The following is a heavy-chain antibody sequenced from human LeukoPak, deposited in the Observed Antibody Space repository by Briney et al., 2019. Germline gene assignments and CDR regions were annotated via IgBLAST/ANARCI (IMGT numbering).Heavy chain of an antibody. J-gene: IGHJ4*02. Sequence: ASVKVSCKASGYTFTGYYMHWVRQAPGQGLGWMGWINPNHGGTHYAQKFQGRVTMTRDTSITTAYMELRSLRSDDTAVYYCARGGNSGWRTPNDDYWGQGTLVTVSS. CDR3: ARGGNSGWRTPNDDY. V-gene: IGHV1-2*02. CDR1: GYTFTGYY. CDR2: INPNHGGT. D-gene: IGHD6-19*01.